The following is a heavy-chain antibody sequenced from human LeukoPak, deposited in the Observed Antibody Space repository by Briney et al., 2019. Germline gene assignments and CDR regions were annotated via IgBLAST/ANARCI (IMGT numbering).Heavy chain of an antibody. D-gene: IGHD1-7*01. Sequence: ASVKVSCKASGYTFTSYGISWVRQAPGQGLEWMGWISAYNGNTNYAQKLQGRVTMTTDTSTSTAYMELRSLRSDDTAVYYCARVPYNWNYENWFDPWGQGTLVTVSS. CDR1: GYTFTSYG. J-gene: IGHJ5*02. CDR2: ISAYNGNT. CDR3: ARVPYNWNYENWFDP. V-gene: IGHV1-18*01.